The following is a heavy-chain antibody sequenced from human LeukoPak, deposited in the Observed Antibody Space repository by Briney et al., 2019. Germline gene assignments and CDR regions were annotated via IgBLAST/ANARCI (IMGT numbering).Heavy chain of an antibody. J-gene: IGHJ4*02. CDR2: ISSSGSTI. CDR1: GFTFSSYE. CDR3: AREGHMATINY. Sequence: PGGSLRLSCAASGFTFSSYEMNWVRQAPGKGLEWVSYISSSGSTIYYADSVKGRFTISRDNAKNSLYLQMNSLRAEDTAVYYCAREGHMATINYWGQGTLVTVSS. V-gene: IGHV3-48*03. D-gene: IGHD5-24*01.